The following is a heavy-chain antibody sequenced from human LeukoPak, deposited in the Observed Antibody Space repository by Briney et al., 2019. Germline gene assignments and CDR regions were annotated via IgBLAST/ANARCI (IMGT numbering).Heavy chain of an antibody. Sequence: PSETLSLTCTVSGGSISSSSYYWGWIRQPPGKGLEWIGSIYYSGSTYYNPSLKSRVTISVDTSKNQFSLKLSSVTAADTAVYYCARVLEEYYYDSSGYYPDYWGQGTLVTVSS. V-gene: IGHV4-39*07. J-gene: IGHJ4*02. CDR3: ARVLEEYYYDSSGYYPDY. CDR1: GGSISSSSYY. D-gene: IGHD3-22*01. CDR2: IYYSGST.